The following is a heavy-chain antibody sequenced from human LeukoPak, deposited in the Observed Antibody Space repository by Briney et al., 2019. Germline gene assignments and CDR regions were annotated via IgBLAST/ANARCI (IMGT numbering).Heavy chain of an antibody. CDR1: GFTFSSYA. V-gene: IGHV3-23*01. CDR3: AKDLSYYDSSGYYNGYYFDY. J-gene: IGHJ4*02. D-gene: IGHD3-22*01. CDR2: ISGSGGST. Sequence: GGSLRLSCAASGFTFSSYAMSWVRQAPGKGLEWVSAISGSGGSTYYADSVKGRFTISRDNSKNTLYLQMNSLRAEDTAVYYCAKDLSYYDSSGYYNGYYFDYWGQGTLVTVSS.